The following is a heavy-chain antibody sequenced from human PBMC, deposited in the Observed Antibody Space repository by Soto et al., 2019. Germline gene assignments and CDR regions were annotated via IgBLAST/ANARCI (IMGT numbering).Heavy chain of an antibody. V-gene: IGHV4-59*08. CDR2: IYYSGST. Sequence: PSETLSLTCTVSGGSISSYYWSWIRQHPGKGLEWIGYIYYSGSTNYNPSLKSRVTISVDTSKNQFSLKLSSVTAADTAVYYCARDDVLCDGGRCYGVPLDVWGKGTTVTVSS. CDR1: GGSISSYY. J-gene: IGHJ6*04. CDR3: ARDDVLCDGGRCYGVPLDV. D-gene: IGHD2-15*01.